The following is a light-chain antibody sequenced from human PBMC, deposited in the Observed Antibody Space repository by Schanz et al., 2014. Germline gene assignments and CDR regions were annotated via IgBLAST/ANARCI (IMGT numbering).Light chain of an antibody. J-gene: IGKJ2*01. CDR1: QSVSSSY. CDR2: GAS. V-gene: IGKV3D-20*02. CDR3: QQRSNWPQT. Sequence: PGERVTLSCRASQSVSSSYLTWYQQKPGQAPRLLIYGASSRATGIPDRFSGSGSGTDFTLTISRLEPEDFAVYYCQQRSNWPQTFGQGTKLEIK.